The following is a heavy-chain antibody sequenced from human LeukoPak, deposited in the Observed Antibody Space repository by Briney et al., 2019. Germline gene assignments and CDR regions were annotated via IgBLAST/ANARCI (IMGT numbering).Heavy chain of an antibody. J-gene: IGHJ4*02. V-gene: IGHV3-7*04. D-gene: IGHD5-18*01. CDR3: ARITWIQLWHDFDY. Sequence: PAWALRLSCAASGFTFSTYWMTWFRQATGKGLEWVANIKPDGGEKYYVDSVRGRFTVSRDNAENSLYLQMNILRAEDTAVYYCARITWIQLWHDFDYWGQGALVTVSS. CDR2: IKPDGGEK. CDR1: GFTFSTYW.